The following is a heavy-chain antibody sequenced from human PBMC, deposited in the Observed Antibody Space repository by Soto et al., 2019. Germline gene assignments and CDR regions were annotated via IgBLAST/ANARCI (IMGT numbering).Heavy chain of an antibody. CDR2: INPNSGGT. V-gene: IGHV1-2*02. Sequence: ASVKVSCKASGYTFTGYYMHWVRQAPGQGLEWMGWINPNSGGTNYAQKFQGRVTMTRDTSISTAYMELSRLRSDDTAVYYCARSPGYFTISSLDPWGQGTLVTVSS. CDR1: GYTFTGYY. CDR3: ARSPGYFTISSLDP. J-gene: IGHJ5*02. D-gene: IGHD2-8*01.